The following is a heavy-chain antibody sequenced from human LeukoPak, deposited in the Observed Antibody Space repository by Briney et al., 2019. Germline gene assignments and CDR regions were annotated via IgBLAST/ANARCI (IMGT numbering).Heavy chain of an antibody. D-gene: IGHD6-19*01. Sequence: SETLSLTCTVSGYSISSGYYWGWIRQPPGKGLEWIGTIYHSGSTYYNPSLNSRVTISVDTSKNQFSLKLSSVTAADTAVYYCANTAVAGRIGWFDPWGQGTLVTVSS. CDR1: GYSISSGYY. J-gene: IGHJ5*02. CDR2: IYHSGST. V-gene: IGHV4-38-2*02. CDR3: ANTAVAGRIGWFDP.